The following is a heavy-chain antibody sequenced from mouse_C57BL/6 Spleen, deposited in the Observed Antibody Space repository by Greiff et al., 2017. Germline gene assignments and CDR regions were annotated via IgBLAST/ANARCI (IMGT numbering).Heavy chain of an antibody. V-gene: IGHV5-4*01. Sequence: EVQGVESGGGLVKPGGSLKLSCAASGFTFSSYAMSWVRQTPEKRLEWVATISDGGSYTYYPDNVKGRFTISRDNAKNNLYLQMSHLKSEDTAMYYCARDHNGYYAYWGQGTLVTVSA. D-gene: IGHD2-3*01. J-gene: IGHJ3*01. CDR3: ARDHNGYYAY. CDR1: GFTFSSYA. CDR2: ISDGGSYT.